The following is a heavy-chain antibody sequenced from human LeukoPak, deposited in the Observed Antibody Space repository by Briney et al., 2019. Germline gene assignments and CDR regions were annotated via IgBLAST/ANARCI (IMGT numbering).Heavy chain of an antibody. D-gene: IGHD1-26*01. CDR2: MNPNSGNT. J-gene: IGHJ6*03. V-gene: IGHV1-8*03. CDR1: GYTFTSYD. CDR3: AGGLGGATSYYYMDV. Sequence: ASVKVSCKASGYTFTSYDINWVRQATGQGLEWMGWMNPNSGNTGYAQKFQGRVTITRNTSISTAYMELSSLRSEDTAVYYCAGGLGGATSYYYMDVWGKGTTVTVSS.